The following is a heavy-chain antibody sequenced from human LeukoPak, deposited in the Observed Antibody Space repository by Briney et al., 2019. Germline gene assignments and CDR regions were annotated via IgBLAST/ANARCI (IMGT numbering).Heavy chain of an antibody. Sequence: PSETLSLTCSVSGDSSTGNYWGWLRQPPGKGREGSGSIYYSGSTYYNPSLKSRVTISVDTSKNQFSLKMSSVTAADTAVYYCARRSYVLLWFGEQSNWFDPWGQGTLVTVSS. CDR1: GDSSTGNY. V-gene: IGHV4-39*01. CDR3: ARRSYVLLWFGEQSNWFDP. CDR2: IYYSGST. J-gene: IGHJ5*02. D-gene: IGHD3-10*01.